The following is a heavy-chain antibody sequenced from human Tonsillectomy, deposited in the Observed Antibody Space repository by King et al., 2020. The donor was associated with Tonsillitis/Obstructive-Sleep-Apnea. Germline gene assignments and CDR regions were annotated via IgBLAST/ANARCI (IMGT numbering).Heavy chain of an antibody. CDR1: GFTFSIYA. J-gene: IGHJ4*02. D-gene: IGHD3-16*02. CDR3: ASTPPKGSNRYYFDY. V-gene: IGHV3-23*04. Sequence: QLVQSGGGLVQPGGSLRLSCAVSGFTFSIYAMSGVRQAPVKGLEWVSSISGGGGITYYADSVKGRFTISRDNSKNTLYLQMNSLRAEDTAVYYGASTPPKGSNRYYFDYWGQGTLVTVSS. CDR2: ISGGGGIT.